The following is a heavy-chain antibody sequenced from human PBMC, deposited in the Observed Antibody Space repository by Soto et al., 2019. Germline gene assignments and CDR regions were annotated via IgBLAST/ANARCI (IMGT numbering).Heavy chain of an antibody. D-gene: IGHD3-10*01. J-gene: IGHJ6*02. CDR3: ARATMVRGVIIYPHYYYYGMDF. CDR2: IIPIFGTA. Sequence: SVKVSCKASGGTFSSYAISWVRQAPGQGLEWMGGIIPIFGTANYAQKFQGRVTITADKSTSTAYMELSSLRSEDTAVYYCARATMVRGVIIYPHYYYYGMDFWGQGTTVTVSS. V-gene: IGHV1-69*06. CDR1: GGTFSSYA.